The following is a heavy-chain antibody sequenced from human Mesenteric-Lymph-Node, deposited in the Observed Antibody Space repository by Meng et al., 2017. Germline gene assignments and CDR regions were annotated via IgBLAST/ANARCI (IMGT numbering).Heavy chain of an antibody. CDR3: ARSNLSGWYGGSDY. V-gene: IGHV1-2*02. CDR2: INPNSGGT. D-gene: IGHD6-19*01. J-gene: IGHJ4*02. Sequence: ASVKVSCKASGYTFTGYYMHWVRQAPGQGLEWMGWINPNSGGTNYAQKFQGRVTMTRDTSISTAYMELSSLRSEDTAVYYCARSNLSGWYGGSDYWGQGTLVTVSS. CDR1: GYTFTGYY.